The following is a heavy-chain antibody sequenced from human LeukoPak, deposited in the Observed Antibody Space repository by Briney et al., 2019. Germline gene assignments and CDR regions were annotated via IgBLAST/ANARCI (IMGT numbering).Heavy chain of an antibody. CDR1: GGSISSSSYS. CDR3: ARLYSSSCYFDH. CDR2: MHYSGST. Sequence: SETLSLTCTVSGGSISSSSYSWGWIRQPPGKVLEWIGNMHYSGSTYYNPSLKSQVTISVDTSKNQFSLKLSSVTAADTAVYYCARLYSSSCYFDHWGQGTLVTVSS. D-gene: IGHD6-13*01. J-gene: IGHJ4*02. V-gene: IGHV4-39*01.